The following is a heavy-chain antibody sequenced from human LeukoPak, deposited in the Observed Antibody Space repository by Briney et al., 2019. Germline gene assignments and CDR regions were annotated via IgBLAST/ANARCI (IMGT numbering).Heavy chain of an antibody. J-gene: IGHJ4*02. Sequence: GGSLRLSCAASGFTFSVYAMSWVRQAPGKGLEWVSEISSSGGNTYYVDSVKGRFTISRDNAKNTVYLQMNSLRAEDTAVYYCAKGSSVALTTQCRRGYYFDYLVQGTLVTVSS. V-gene: IGHV3-23*01. CDR1: GFTFSVYA. D-gene: IGHD4-11*01. CDR2: ISSSGGNT. CDR3: AKGSSVALTTQCRRGYYFDY.